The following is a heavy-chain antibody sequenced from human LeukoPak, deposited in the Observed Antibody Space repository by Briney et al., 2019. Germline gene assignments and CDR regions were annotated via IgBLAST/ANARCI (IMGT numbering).Heavy chain of an antibody. J-gene: IGHJ4*02. CDR2: ISAIGTST. V-gene: IGHV3-23*01. D-gene: IGHD1-26*01. CDR3: ATGFRSGNFWYFDY. CDR1: GFTFRSYA. Sequence: PGGSLRLSCAASGFTFRSYAMSWVRQAPGKGLEWVSAISAIGTSTYYADSVKGRFTISRDYSNNTLYLQMISLRVEDTAVYYCATGFRSGNFWYFDYWGQGTLVTVSS.